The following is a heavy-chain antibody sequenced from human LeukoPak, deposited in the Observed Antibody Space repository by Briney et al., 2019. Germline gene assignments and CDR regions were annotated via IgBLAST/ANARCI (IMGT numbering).Heavy chain of an antibody. V-gene: IGHV3-33*01. CDR2: IWYDGSNK. CDR1: GFTFNRFG. D-gene: IGHD6-19*01. CDR3: ARAAEHSSGWYQYGY. Sequence: GGSLRLSCATSGFTFNRFGMHWVRQAPGKGLEWVAVIWYDGSNKDYADSVKGRFTISRDNSKNTLYLQMNSLRAEDTAVYYCARAAEHSSGWYQYGYWGQGTLVTVSS. J-gene: IGHJ4*02.